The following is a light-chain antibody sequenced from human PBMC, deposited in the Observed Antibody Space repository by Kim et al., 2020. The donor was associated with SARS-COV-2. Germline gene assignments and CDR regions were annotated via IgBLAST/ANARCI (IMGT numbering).Light chain of an antibody. CDR1: RGLSTS. V-gene: IGKV1-12*01. J-gene: IGKJ4*01. CDR3: QQTNSFPLT. Sequence: AAVGDRVTSTCRASRGLSTSLAWYQQKPGKAPKLLVYGASSLHSGVPSRFSGSGSGTDFTLTISSLQPEDFATYYCQQTNSFPLTFGGGTKVDIK. CDR2: GAS.